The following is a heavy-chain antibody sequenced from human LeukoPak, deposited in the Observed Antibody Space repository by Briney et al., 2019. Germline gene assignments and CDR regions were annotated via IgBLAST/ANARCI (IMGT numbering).Heavy chain of an antibody. CDR2: VHHSGGT. J-gene: IGHJ4*02. D-gene: IGHD2-15*01. CDR3: ARLVAGYFDY. Sequence: SETLSLTCTVSGGSITSNHWSWVRQPPGKGLEWIGQVHHSGGTSYNPSLRSRVTISIDKSKNQFSLKLSSVTAADTAVYYCARLVAGYFDYWGQGTLVTVSS. V-gene: IGHV4-4*02. CDR1: GGSITSNH.